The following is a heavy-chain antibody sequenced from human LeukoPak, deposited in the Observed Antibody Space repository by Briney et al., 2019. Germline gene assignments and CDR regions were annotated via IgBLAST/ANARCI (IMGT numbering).Heavy chain of an antibody. Sequence: ASVKVSCKASEYTFTGYYMHWVRQAPGQGLEWMGRINPNGGGTDYAQKFQGRVTMTRDTSISTAYMELSRLRSDDTAVYYCARVRIAAAGPNDAFDIWGQGTMVTVSS. CDR1: EYTFTGYY. CDR2: INPNGGGT. V-gene: IGHV1-2*06. D-gene: IGHD6-13*01. J-gene: IGHJ3*02. CDR3: ARVRIAAAGPNDAFDI.